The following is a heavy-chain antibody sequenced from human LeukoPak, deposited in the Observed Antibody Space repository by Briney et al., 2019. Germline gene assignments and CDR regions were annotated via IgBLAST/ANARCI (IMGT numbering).Heavy chain of an antibody. CDR3: ATDCGFGRY. Sequence: PGGSLRLSCAASGFTFTNAWMSWVRQAPGKGLEWAARIKSKTDGGTTDYAAPVKGRFTISRDDSKNTLYLQMNSLKPDDTAVYYCATDCGFGRYWGQGTLVTVSS. CDR1: GFTFTNAW. D-gene: IGHD1-26*01. J-gene: IGHJ4*02. V-gene: IGHV3-15*01. CDR2: IKSKTDGGTT.